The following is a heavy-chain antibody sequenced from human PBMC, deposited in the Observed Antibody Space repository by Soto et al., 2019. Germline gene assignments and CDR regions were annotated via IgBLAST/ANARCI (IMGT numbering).Heavy chain of an antibody. J-gene: IGHJ4*02. V-gene: IGHV3-73*01. D-gene: IGHD1-1*01. CDR1: GFIFSDSA. Sequence: GVSLRLSCAASGFIFSDSAIHWVRQASGQGLECVGRLRSKASSYTTEYAASVQGRLTISRDDSKKTAYLQMDSLKTEDTALYYCTRHEPTGKNDYCGQ. CDR3: TRHEPTGKNDY. CDR2: LRSKASSYTT.